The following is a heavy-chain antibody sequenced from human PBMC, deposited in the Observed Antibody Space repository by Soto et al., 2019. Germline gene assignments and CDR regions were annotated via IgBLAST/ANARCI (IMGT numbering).Heavy chain of an antibody. V-gene: IGHV1-69*13. CDR1: GGTFSSYA. CDR2: IIPIFGTA. D-gene: IGHD3-22*01. CDR3: ARSDYYDSSGYYYFDY. Sequence: SVKVSCKASGGTFSSYAISWVRQAPGQGLEWMGGIIPIFGTANYAQKFQGRVTITADESTSTAYMELSSLRSEDTAVYYCARSDYYDSSGYYYFDYWGQGTLVTVSS. J-gene: IGHJ4*02.